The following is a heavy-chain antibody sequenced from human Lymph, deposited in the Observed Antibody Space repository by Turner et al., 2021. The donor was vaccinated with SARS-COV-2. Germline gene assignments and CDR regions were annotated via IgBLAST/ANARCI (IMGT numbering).Heavy chain of an antibody. CDR2: RSDDGSDK. CDR1: GFTSSSYA. V-gene: IGHV3-30*04. D-gene: IGHD3-22*01. Sequence: QVQLVESGGGVVQPSRSLSPYCAASGFTSSSYAMHWVRQEPGKGLGWVAYRSDDGSDKYYADTVKGRFTFSRDNSKNTLYLQMNSLRAEDTAVYYCARDRDSSGWVDYWGQGTLVTVSS. CDR3: ARDRDSSGWVDY. J-gene: IGHJ4*02.